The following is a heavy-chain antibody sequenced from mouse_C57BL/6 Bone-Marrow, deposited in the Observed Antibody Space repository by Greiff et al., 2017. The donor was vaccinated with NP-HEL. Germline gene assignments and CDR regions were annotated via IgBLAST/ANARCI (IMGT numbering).Heavy chain of an antibody. CDR1: GYTFTNYW. D-gene: IGHD3-2*02. CDR2: IYPGGGYT. Sequence: VKLMESGAELVRPGTSVKMSCKASGYTFTNYWIGWAKQRPGHGLEWIGDIYPGGGYTNYNEKFKGKATLTADKSSSTAYMQFSSLTSEDSAIYYCARSGWYWYFDVWGTGTTVTVSS. V-gene: IGHV1-63*01. J-gene: IGHJ1*03. CDR3: ARSGWYWYFDV.